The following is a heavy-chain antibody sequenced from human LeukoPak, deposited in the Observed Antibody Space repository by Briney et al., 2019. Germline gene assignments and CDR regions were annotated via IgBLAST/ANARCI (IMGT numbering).Heavy chain of an antibody. CDR1: GFTFSRYT. D-gene: IGHD6-19*01. CDR2: VSTDGYT. Sequence: GGSLRLSCAASGFTFSRYTMSWVRQAPPKGREWVSSVSTDGYTYYTDSVKGPFTISIDVSRHKRFLQMISLRGEHRARLFFLGSRSGSVAGTSAYWGQGTLVIVSS. CDR3: LGSRSGSVAGTSAY. J-gene: IGHJ4*02. V-gene: IGHV3-23*01.